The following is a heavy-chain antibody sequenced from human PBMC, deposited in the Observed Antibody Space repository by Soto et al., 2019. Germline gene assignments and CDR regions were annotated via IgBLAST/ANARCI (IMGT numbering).Heavy chain of an antibody. Sequence: SVKVSCKASGGTFSSYAISWVRQAPGQGLEWMGGIIAIFGTTNYAQKFQGRVTITADASTSTAYMELSSLRSEDTAVYYCARAHTTAYNGDYFQSGPAYWGQG. CDR3: ARAHTTAYNGDYFQSGPAY. V-gene: IGHV1-69*13. CDR2: IIAIFGTT. J-gene: IGHJ4*02. CDR1: GGTFSSYA. D-gene: IGHD4-17*01.